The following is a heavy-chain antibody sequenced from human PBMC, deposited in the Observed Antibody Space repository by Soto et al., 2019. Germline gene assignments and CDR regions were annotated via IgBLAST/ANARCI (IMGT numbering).Heavy chain of an antibody. CDR2: MYKTGST. CDR3: AKELLTGPFYYYYGMDV. D-gene: IGHD7-27*01. CDR1: WGHILWLY. V-gene: IGHV4-59*11. J-gene: IGHJ6*02. Sequence: TVFWGHILWLYLRRIMKQPREGLEWIGYMYKTGSTVYNPSFKSRVTISVDTSKNQFSLKLNSVTAADTAVYYCAKELLTGPFYYYYGMDVWGQGTTVTV.